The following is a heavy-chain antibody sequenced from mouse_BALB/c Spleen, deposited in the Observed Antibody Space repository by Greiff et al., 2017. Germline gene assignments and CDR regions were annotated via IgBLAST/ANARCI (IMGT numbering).Heavy chain of an antibody. CDR2: ISSGSSTI. Sequence: EVKLVESGGGLVQPGGSRKLSCAASGFTFSSFGMHWVRQAPEKGLEWVAYISSGSSTIYYADTVKGRFTISRDNPKNTLFLQMTSLRSEDTAMYYRARFDYYAMDYWGQGTSVTVSS. V-gene: IGHV5-17*02. J-gene: IGHJ4*01. CDR3: ARFDYYAMDY. CDR1: GFTFSSFG.